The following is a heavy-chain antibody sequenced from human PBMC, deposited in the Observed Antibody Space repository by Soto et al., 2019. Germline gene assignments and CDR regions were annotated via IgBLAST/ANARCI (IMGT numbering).Heavy chain of an antibody. V-gene: IGHV1-69*06. J-gene: IGHJ4*02. CDR1: GGPFSDYS. CDR3: ARDPDYGANSGLGLVDY. CDR2: IIPVFATP. D-gene: IGHD4-17*01. Sequence: QVQLVQSGAEVKKPGSSVKVSCKASGGPFSDYSINWVRQAPGQGLEWMGGIIPVFATPNYAQKFQGRVTITADKSTRRADTELSNLRSEDPAIYFCARDPDYGANSGLGLVDYWCQGTLVTVTS.